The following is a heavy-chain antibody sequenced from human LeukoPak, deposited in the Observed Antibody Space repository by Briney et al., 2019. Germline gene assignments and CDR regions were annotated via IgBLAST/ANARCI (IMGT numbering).Heavy chain of an antibody. CDR1: GFTFSHFG. J-gene: IGHJ4*02. V-gene: IGHV3-33*06. CDR2: ICSAATNQ. CDR3: GKDAQRGFDYSNSLEH. D-gene: IGHD4-11*01. Sequence: GTSLRLSCEASGFTFSHFGMRWVRQAPGKGLEWVAVICSAATNQYYADSVKGRFTISRDNFKKTVYLQMDSLRAEDTAVYYGGKDAQRGFDYSNSLEHWGQGSLVIVSS.